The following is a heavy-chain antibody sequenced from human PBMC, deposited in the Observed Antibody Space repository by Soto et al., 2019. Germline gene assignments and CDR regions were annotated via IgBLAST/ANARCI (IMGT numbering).Heavy chain of an antibody. CDR3: ARDHMITFGGVIVSFGAFDI. V-gene: IGHV4-59*01. J-gene: IGHJ3*02. D-gene: IGHD3-16*02. CDR1: GGSISSYY. CDR2: IYYSGST. Sequence: QVQLQESGPGLVKPSETLSLTCTVSGGSISSYYWSWIRQPPGKGLEWIGYIYYSGSTNYNPSLKSRVTISVDTSKNQFSLKLSSVTAADTAVYCCARDHMITFGGVIVSFGAFDIWGQGTMVTVSS.